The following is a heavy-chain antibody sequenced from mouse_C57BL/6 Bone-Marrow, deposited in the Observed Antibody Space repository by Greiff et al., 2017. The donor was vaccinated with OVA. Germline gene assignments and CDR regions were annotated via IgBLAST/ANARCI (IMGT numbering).Heavy chain of an antibody. Sequence: QVQLKESGPELVKPGASVKISCKASGYAFSSSWMNWVKQRPGKGLEWIGRIYPGDGDTNYNGKFKGKATLTADKSSSTAYMQLSSLTSEDSAVYFCASYDGSVFAYWGQGTLVTVSA. D-gene: IGHD2-3*01. CDR2: IYPGDGDT. V-gene: IGHV1-82*01. CDR1: GYAFSSSW. J-gene: IGHJ3*01. CDR3: ASYDGSVFAY.